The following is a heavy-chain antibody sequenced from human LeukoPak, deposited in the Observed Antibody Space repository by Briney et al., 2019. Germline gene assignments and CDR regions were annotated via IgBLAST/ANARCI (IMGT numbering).Heavy chain of an antibody. Sequence: SETLSLTCTVSGGSISSYYWSWIRQPPGKGLEWIGYIYTSGSTNYNPSLKSRVTISVDTSKDQFSLKLSSVTAADTAVYYCARHVEDYWGQGTLVTVSS. V-gene: IGHV4-4*09. CDR2: IYTSGST. CDR1: GGSISSYY. J-gene: IGHJ4*02. CDR3: ARHVEDY. D-gene: IGHD2-21*01.